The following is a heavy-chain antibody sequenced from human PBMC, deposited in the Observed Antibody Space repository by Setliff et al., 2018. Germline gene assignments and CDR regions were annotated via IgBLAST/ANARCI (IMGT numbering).Heavy chain of an antibody. CDR3: ARLFQGYDYYKKFDS. Sequence: ALVKVSCKTSAYSFTDYYIQWVRQAPGQGLEWMGWINPNSGGTKYSPKFQGRVAMTRDTSVTTAFLELSGLTYDDTAVYYCARLFQGYDYYKKFDSWGQGTLVTVSS. CDR1: AYSFTDYY. CDR2: INPNSGGT. D-gene: IGHD3-10*01. V-gene: IGHV1-2*02. J-gene: IGHJ4*02.